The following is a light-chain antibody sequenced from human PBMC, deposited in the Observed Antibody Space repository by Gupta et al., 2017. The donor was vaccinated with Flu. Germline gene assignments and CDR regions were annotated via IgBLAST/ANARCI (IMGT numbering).Light chain of an antibody. CDR3: QHDGPVHT. Sequence: EIVLTQSPGTLSLSPGERATLSCRAGQSVTSNYLAWYQQKPGQAPRLLIYGASRRATGIPDRFSGSGSGTDFTLTSSRREPEHFAVYYWQHDGPVHTFGRGTKMEIK. CDR1: QSVTSNY. V-gene: IGKV3-20*01. J-gene: IGKJ2*01. CDR2: GAS.